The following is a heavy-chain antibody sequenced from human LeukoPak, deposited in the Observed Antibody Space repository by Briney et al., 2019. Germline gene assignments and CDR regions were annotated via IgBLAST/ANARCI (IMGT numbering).Heavy chain of an antibody. Sequence: SGGSLRLSCAVSGLTYSAQYMSWIRQAPGKGLEWISYISNSGSYTNYADSVKGRFTISRDNSKNTLYLQMNSLRAEDTAVYYCAIGIYSSGWSYFDYWGHGTLVTVSS. V-gene: IGHV3-11*05. CDR3: AIGIYSSGWSYFDY. CDR2: ISNSGSYT. CDR1: GLTYSAQY. D-gene: IGHD6-19*01. J-gene: IGHJ4*01.